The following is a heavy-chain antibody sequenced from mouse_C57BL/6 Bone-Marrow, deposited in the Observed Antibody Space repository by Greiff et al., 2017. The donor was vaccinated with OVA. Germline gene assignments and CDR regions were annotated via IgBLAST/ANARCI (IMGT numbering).Heavy chain of an antibody. Sequence: EVQLVESGGGLVQPGGSLKLSCAASGFTFSDYGMAWVRQAPRKGPEWVAFISTLAYSIYYADTVTGRFTISRENAKNTLYLEMSSLRSEDTAMYYCARHDGYYGYWYFDVWGTGTTVTVSS. CDR1: GFTFSDYG. CDR3: ARHDGYYGYWYFDV. CDR2: ISTLAYSI. J-gene: IGHJ1*03. D-gene: IGHD2-3*01. V-gene: IGHV5-15*01.